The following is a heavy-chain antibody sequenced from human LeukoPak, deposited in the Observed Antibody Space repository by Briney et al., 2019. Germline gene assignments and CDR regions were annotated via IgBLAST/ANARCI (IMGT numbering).Heavy chain of an antibody. CDR3: ATEARQVSGIVSARDY. J-gene: IGHJ4*02. CDR1: GLTVGSYA. D-gene: IGHD6-13*01. CDR2: ISGGCDST. V-gene: IGHV3-23*01. Sequence: GRCPRLALAASGLTVGSYAIGSVRQPPGKWLEWVVAISGGCDSTYYADPLKGRFTISRDNSKNMLYLQMSSLGAEDTAVYYCATEARQVSGIVSARDYWGQGTLVTVSS.